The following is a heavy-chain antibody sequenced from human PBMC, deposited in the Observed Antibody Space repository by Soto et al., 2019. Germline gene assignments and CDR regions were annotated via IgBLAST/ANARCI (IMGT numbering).Heavy chain of an antibody. Sequence: EVQLVESGGGLVQPGGSLRLSCAASGFTVSSNYMSWVRQAPGKGLEWVSVIYSGGSTYYADSVKGRFTISRHNSKNTLYLQMNSLRAEDTAVYYCVRGRDCGGDCPNWFDPWGQGTLVTVSS. D-gene: IGHD2-21*02. CDR2: IYSGGST. CDR3: VRGRDCGGDCPNWFDP. V-gene: IGHV3-53*04. CDR1: GFTVSSNY. J-gene: IGHJ5*02.